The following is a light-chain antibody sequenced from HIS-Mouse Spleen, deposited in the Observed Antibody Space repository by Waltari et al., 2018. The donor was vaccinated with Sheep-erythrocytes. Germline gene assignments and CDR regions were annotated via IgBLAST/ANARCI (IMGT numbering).Light chain of an antibody. Sequence: SSELTQPPSVSVSPGQTASITCSGDKLGDKYACWYQQKPGQSPVLVIYQDTKRPPGIPWRFSGSNSGNTATLTISGTQAMDEADYYCYSTDSSGNGVFGGGTKLTVL. CDR2: QDT. CDR3: YSTDSSGNGV. J-gene: IGLJ2*01. V-gene: IGLV3-1*01. CDR1: KLGDKY.